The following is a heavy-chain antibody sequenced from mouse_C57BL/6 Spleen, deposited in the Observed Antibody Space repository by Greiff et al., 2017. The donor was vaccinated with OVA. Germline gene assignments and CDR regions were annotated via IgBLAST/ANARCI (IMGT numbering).Heavy chain of an antibody. CDR2: IYPGDGDT. CDR3: ASDDGQRGFAY. V-gene: IGHV1-80*01. D-gene: IGHD2-3*01. Sequence: QVHVKQSGAELVKPGASVKISCKASGYAFSSYWMNWVKQRPGKGLEWIGQIYPGDGDTNYNGKFKGKATLTADKSSSTAYMQLSSLTSEDSAVYFCASDDGQRGFAYWGQGTLVTVSA. J-gene: IGHJ3*01. CDR1: GYAFSSYW.